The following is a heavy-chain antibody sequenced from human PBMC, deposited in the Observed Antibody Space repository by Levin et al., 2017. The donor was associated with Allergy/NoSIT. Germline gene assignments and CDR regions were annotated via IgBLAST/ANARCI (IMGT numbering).Heavy chain of an antibody. D-gene: IGHD2-2*01. CDR3: ARDCSSTSCYPYYYYGMDV. V-gene: IGHV1-18*01. CDR2: ISAYNGNT. Sequence: ASVKVSCKASGYTFTSYGISWVRQAPGQGLEWMGWISAYNGNTNYAQKLQGRVTMTTDTSTSTAYMELRSLRSDDTAVYYCARDCSSTSCYPYYYYGMDVWGQGTTVTVSS. CDR1: GYTFTSYG. J-gene: IGHJ6*02.